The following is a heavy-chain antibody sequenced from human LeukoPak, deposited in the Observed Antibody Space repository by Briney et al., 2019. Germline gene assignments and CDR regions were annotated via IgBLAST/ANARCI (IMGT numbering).Heavy chain of an antibody. Sequence: PGGSLRLSCAASGFTFSSYSRNWVRQAPGKGLEWVSSISSSSSYIYYADSVKGRFTISRDNAKNSLYLQMNSLRAEDTAVYYCARDWDQLVPSKGGPPRYFYFMDVWGKGTSVIVSS. CDR2: ISSSSSYI. CDR3: ARDWDQLVPSKGGPPRYFYFMDV. J-gene: IGHJ6*03. V-gene: IGHV3-21*01. CDR1: GFTFSSYS. D-gene: IGHD2-15*01.